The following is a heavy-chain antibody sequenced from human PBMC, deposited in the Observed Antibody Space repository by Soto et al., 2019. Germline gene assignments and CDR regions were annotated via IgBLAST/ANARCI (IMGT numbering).Heavy chain of an antibody. CDR3: ARVAAAGYYHYYYGIDV. CDR2: ITPIFGTA. J-gene: IGHJ6*02. V-gene: IGHV1-69*06. CDR1: GGTFSSYA. D-gene: IGHD6-13*01. Sequence: SVKVSCKASGGTFSSYAISWGRQAPGQGLEWLGGITPIFGTANYAQKFQGRVTITADKSTSTAYMELSSLRSEDTAVYYCARVAAAGYYHYYYGIDVSGQGTTVTLSS.